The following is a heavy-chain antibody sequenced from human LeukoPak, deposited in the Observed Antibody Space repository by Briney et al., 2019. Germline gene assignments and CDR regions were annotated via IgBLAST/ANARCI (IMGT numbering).Heavy chain of an antibody. CDR2: IISIFGTA. Sequence: ASVKVSCKASGGTFSSYAISWVRQAPGQGLEWMGGIISIFGTANYAQKFQGRVTITADKSTSTAYMELSSLRSEDTAVYYCARDGPAAADHYYYYYMDVWGKGTTVTVSS. V-gene: IGHV1-69*06. D-gene: IGHD6-13*01. CDR1: GGTFSSYA. J-gene: IGHJ6*03. CDR3: ARDGPAAADHYYYYYMDV.